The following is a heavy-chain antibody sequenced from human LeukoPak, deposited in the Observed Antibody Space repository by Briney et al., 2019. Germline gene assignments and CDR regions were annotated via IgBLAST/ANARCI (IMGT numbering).Heavy chain of an antibody. Sequence: SETLSLTCTVSGGSISSSSYYWGWIRQPPGKGLEWIGSIYYSGRTYYNPSLKSRVTISVDTSKNQFSLNLRSVTAADTAVYYCARYHDSSDYWGQGTLVTVSS. V-gene: IGHV4-39*01. CDR1: GGSISSSSYY. D-gene: IGHD3-22*01. J-gene: IGHJ4*02. CDR3: ARYHDSSDY. CDR2: IYYSGRT.